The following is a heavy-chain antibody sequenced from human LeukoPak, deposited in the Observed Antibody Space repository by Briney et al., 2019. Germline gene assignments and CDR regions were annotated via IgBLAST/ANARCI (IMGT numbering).Heavy chain of an antibody. CDR1: GGSISSSSYY. CDR3: ARPVYYYDSSGYYSYNWFDP. J-gene: IGHJ5*02. Sequence: SETLSLTCTVSGGSISSSSYYWGWIRQPQGKGLEWIGSIYYSGSTYYNPALKSRVTISVDTSKNQFSLKLSSVTAADTAVYYCARPVYYYDSSGYYSYNWFDPWGQGTLVTVSS. V-gene: IGHV4-39*01. D-gene: IGHD3-22*01. CDR2: IYYSGST.